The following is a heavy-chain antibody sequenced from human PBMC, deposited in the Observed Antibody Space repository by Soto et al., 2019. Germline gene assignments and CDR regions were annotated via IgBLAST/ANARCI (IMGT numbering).Heavy chain of an antibody. CDR3: ARVEYSSSWSGGSYNWFDP. J-gene: IGHJ5*02. Sequence: LSLTCTVSGGSISSYYWSWIRQPPGKGLEWIGYIYYSGSTNYNPSLKSRVTISVDTSKNQFSLKLSSVTAADTAVYYCARVEYSSSWSGGSYNWFDPWGQGTLVTVSS. CDR2: IYYSGST. CDR1: GGSISSYY. D-gene: IGHD6-13*01. V-gene: IGHV4-59*01.